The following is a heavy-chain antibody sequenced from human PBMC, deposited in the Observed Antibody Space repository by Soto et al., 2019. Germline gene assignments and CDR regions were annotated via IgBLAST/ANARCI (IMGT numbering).Heavy chain of an antibody. CDR1: GYTFTSYA. V-gene: IGHV1-3*01. J-gene: IGHJ4*02. Sequence: GASVKFSCKASGYTFTSYAMHWVRQAPGQRLEWMGWINAGNGSTKYSQKFQGRVTVTRXTXXSXXXMXLXXLRXEXTAVYFCARLAYCGSDCYVFDFSGQGTLVTVS. CDR2: INAGNGST. CDR3: ARLAYCGSDCYVFDF. D-gene: IGHD2-21*02.